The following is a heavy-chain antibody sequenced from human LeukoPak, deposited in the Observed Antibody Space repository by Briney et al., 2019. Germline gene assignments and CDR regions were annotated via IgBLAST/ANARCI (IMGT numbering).Heavy chain of an antibody. CDR3: TTDTIYDFWSGYRYFDY. Sequence: PGGSLRLSCAASAFTFSNPWMSWVRQAPGKGLEWLGRIKSKTDGGTTDYAAPVKGRFTISRDDSKNTLYLQVNSLKTEDTAVYYCTTDTIYDFWSGYRYFDYWGQGTLVTVSS. CDR1: AFTFSNPW. V-gene: IGHV3-15*01. D-gene: IGHD3-3*01. J-gene: IGHJ4*02. CDR2: IKSKTDGGTT.